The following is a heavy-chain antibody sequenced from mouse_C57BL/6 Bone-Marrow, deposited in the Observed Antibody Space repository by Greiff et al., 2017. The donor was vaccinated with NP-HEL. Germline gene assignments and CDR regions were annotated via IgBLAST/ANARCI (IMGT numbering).Heavy chain of an antibody. D-gene: IGHD3-2*02. Sequence: QVQLQQSDAELVKPGASVKISCKASGYTFTDYTIHWMKQRPEKGLEWIGYINPRAGSTTYNEKFKGKATLTADKSSGTAYMQLNSLTSEDSAVYFCETAQVYKLGYWGQGTTLTVTA. J-gene: IGHJ2*01. CDR1: GYTFTDYT. CDR3: ETAQVYKLGY. V-gene: IGHV1-78*01. CDR2: INPRAGST.